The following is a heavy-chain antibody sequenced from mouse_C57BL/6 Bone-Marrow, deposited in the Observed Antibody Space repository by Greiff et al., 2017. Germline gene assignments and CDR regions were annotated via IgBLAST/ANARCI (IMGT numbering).Heavy chain of an antibody. CDR1: GFTFTGYG. J-gene: IGHJ1*03. V-gene: IGHV1-81*01. CDR2: IYPRSGNT. CDR3: ARGGRGDWYFDV. Sequence: QVQLQQSGAELARPGASVKLSCKASGFTFTGYGMSWVKQRTGQGLEWIGEIYPRSGNTYYNEKFKGKATLTADKSSSTAYMELRSLTSEDSAVXSCARGGRGDWYFDVWGTGTTVTVSS.